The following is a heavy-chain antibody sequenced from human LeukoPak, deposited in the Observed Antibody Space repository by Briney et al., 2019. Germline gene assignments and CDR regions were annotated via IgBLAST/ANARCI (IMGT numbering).Heavy chain of an antibody. CDR2: FDPVDGET. D-gene: IGHD6-19*01. CDR3: ATVLLRYSSGWRYFDY. V-gene: IGHV1-24*01. J-gene: IGHJ4*02. CDR1: GYTLTELS. Sequence: ASVKVSCKVSGYTLTELSMHWVRQAPGKGLEWMGGFDPVDGETIYAQKFQGRVTMTEDTSTDTAYMELSSLRSEDTAVYYCATVLLRYSSGWRYFDYWGQGTLVTVSS.